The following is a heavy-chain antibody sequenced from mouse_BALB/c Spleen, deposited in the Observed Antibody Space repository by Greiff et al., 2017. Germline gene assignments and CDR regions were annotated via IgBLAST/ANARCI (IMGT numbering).Heavy chain of an antibody. V-gene: IGHV1-31*01. D-gene: IGHD2-4*01. Sequence: VQLQQSGPELVKPGASVKISCKASGYSFTGYYMHWVKQSHVKSLEWIGRINPYNGATSYNQNFKDKASLTVDKSSSTAYMELHSLTSEDSAVYYCAGGGARITTPYYAMDYWGQGTSVTVSS. CDR2: INPYNGAT. J-gene: IGHJ4*01. CDR3: AGGGARITTPYYAMDY. CDR1: GYSFTGYY.